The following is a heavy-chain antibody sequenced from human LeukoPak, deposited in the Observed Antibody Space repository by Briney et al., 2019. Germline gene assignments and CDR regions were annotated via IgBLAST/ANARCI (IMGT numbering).Heavy chain of an antibody. CDR1: GYTFTGYY. CDR3: ASRGIADPNFDY. J-gene: IGHJ4*02. V-gene: IGHV1-2*02. D-gene: IGHD6-13*01. CDR2: INPNSGGT. Sequence: ASVKVSCKASGYTFTGYYMHCVRQAPGQGLEWMGWINPNSGGTNYSQKFQGRVTMTRDTSISTAYMELSRLRSDDTAVYYCASRGIADPNFDYWGQGTQATVSS.